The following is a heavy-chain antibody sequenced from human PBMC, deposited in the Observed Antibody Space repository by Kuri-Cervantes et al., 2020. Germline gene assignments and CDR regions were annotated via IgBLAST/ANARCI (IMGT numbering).Heavy chain of an antibody. Sequence: GSLRLSCTVSGGPISSYYWSWIRQHPGKGLEWIGYIYYSGSTYYNPSLKSRVTISVDTSKNQFSLRLSSVTAADTAVYYCARGRRGSSWNYFDYWGQGTLVTVSS. CDR3: ARGRRGSSWNYFDY. J-gene: IGHJ4*02. CDR1: GGPISSYY. CDR2: IYYSGST. V-gene: IGHV4-59*12. D-gene: IGHD6-13*01.